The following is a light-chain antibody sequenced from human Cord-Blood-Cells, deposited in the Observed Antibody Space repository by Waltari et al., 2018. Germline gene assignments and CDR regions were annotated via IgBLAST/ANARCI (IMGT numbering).Light chain of an antibody. J-gene: IGKJ1*01. Sequence: EIVLTQSPATLSLSPGERATLSCSASQSVSSYLALYQQKPGQAPRLLIYDASNRATGIPARFSGSGSWTDFTLTISSLEPEDFAVYYCQQRSNWPPWTFGQGTKVEIK. V-gene: IGKV3-11*01. CDR1: QSVSSY. CDR2: DAS. CDR3: QQRSNWPPWT.